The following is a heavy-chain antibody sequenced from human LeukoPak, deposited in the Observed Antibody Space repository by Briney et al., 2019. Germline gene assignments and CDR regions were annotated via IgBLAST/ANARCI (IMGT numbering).Heavy chain of an antibody. CDR1: GLTFSSYA. CDR2: IKSRVNGGTV. J-gene: IGHJ4*02. V-gene: IGHV3-15*01. CDR3: STGGYFFDY. Sequence: PGGSLRLSCAASGLTFSSYAMSWVRRAPGKGLEWVARIKSRVNGGTVDYAAPVRGRFTISRDDSKNTVFLQMSSLKTEDTAVYSCSTGGYFFDYWGQGTLVTVSS. D-gene: IGHD3-16*01.